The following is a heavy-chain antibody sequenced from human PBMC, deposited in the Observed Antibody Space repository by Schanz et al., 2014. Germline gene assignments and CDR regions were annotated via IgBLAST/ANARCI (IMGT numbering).Heavy chain of an antibody. CDR2: ISPYNGNT. J-gene: IGHJ4*02. CDR3: ARDRDQWDGNFCDF. D-gene: IGHD1-26*01. V-gene: IGHV1-18*01. CDR1: GYTFSSYG. Sequence: QVQLVQSGAEVKKPGASVKVSCKTSGYTFSSYGITWVRQAPGQGLEWMGWISPYNGNTNYAPKVQGRVTVTTDTSTSTVYMELRSLTSDDTAVYFCARDRDQWDGNFCDFWGQGTLVTVSS.